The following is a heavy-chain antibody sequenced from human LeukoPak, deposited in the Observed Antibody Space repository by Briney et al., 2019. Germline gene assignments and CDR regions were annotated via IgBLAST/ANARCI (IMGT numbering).Heavy chain of an antibody. CDR1: GGSISSSTYY. V-gene: IGHV4-39*07. D-gene: IGHD6-13*01. Sequence: PSETLSLTCTVSGGSISSSTYYWGWIRQPPEKGLEWIGSIYYSGSTYYNPSLKSRVTISVDTSKNQLSLKLRFVTAADTAVYYCARDPSPGIAAAGTDYFDYWGQGTLVTVSS. J-gene: IGHJ4*02. CDR2: IYYSGST. CDR3: ARDPSPGIAAAGTDYFDY.